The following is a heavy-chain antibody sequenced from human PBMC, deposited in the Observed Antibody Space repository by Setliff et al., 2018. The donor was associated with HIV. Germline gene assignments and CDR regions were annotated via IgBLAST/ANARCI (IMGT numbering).Heavy chain of an antibody. V-gene: IGHV1-69*13. D-gene: IGHD6-19*01. CDR2: IIPLFGTA. CDR1: GGTFSGHA. CDR3: ARAPAHERDTGWYSSSNRFDP. J-gene: IGHJ5*02. Sequence: SVKVSCKAAGGTFSGHAINWVRQAPGQGVEWVGEIIPLFGTAHYAQRFQGRVTITADASTSTAYMELSRLKSADTAFYYCARAPAHERDTGWYSSSNRFDPWGQGTLVTVSS.